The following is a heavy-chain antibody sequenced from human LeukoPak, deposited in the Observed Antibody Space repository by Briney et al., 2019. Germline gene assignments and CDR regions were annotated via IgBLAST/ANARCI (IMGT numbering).Heavy chain of an antibody. Sequence: GGSLRLSSAASGFTFSGYAMTWVRQAPGKGLEWVSGVGGSDGSTFYADSVKGRFTISRDNSKNTLYLQMNSLRVEDTAVYYCAKVGRGRIAAAGSHYWGQGTLVTVSS. CDR2: VGGSDGST. CDR3: AKVGRGRIAAAGSHY. V-gene: IGHV3-23*01. CDR1: GFTFSGYA. J-gene: IGHJ4*02. D-gene: IGHD6-13*01.